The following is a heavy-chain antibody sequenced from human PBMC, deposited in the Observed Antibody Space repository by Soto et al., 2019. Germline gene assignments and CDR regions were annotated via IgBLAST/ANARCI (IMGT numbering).Heavy chain of an antibody. J-gene: IGHJ3*02. Sequence: PSETLSLTCAVYGGSFSGYYWSWIRQPPGKGLEWIGEINHSGSTNYNPSLKSRVTISVDTSKNQFSLKLSSVTAADTAVYYCARLRLYDRSQNDAFDIWGQGTMVTVSS. D-gene: IGHD3-22*01. CDR1: GGSFSGYY. CDR2: INHSGST. CDR3: ARLRLYDRSQNDAFDI. V-gene: IGHV4-34*01.